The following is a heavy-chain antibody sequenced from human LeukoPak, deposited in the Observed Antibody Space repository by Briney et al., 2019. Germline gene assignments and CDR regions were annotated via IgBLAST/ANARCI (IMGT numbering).Heavy chain of an antibody. D-gene: IGHD1-1*01. J-gene: IGHJ4*02. CDR1: GGTFSSYA. CDR3: ARVDNSNADF. CDR2: INPNSGGT. V-gene: IGHV1-2*02. Sequence: ASVKVSCKASGGTFSSYAISWVRQAPGQGLEWMGWINPNSGGTNYAQKFQGRVTMTRDTSISTAYMELSRLRSDDTAVYYCARVDNSNADFWGQGTLVSVSS.